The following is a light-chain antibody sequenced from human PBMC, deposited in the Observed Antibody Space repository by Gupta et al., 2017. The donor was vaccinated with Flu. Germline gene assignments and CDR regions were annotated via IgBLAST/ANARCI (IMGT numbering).Light chain of an antibody. CDR2: LGS. Sequence: DIVMTQSPLSLPSTPGKPASISCRCRQSLMNPNGHICLDWYLQKPGQSPKLLIYLGSYRASGVPDRFSGSGSETDFTLKISRVEAEDVGVYYCMQSLQTPLTFGGGTKVEIK. CDR1: QSLMNPNGHIC. J-gene: IGKJ4*01. V-gene: IGKV2-28*01. CDR3: MQSLQTPLT.